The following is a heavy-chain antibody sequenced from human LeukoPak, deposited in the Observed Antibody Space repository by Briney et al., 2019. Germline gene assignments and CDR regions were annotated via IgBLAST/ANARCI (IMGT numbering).Heavy chain of an antibody. V-gene: IGHV4-59*08. CDR1: GGSISSYY. Sequence: SETLSLTCTVSGGSISSYYWSRIRQAPGKGLEWIGYIYYSGSTIYNPSLKSRATISVDKSKEQFSLKLSSVTAADTAVYYCATRTEVRADAFDIWGQGTMVTVSS. CDR2: IYYSGST. J-gene: IGHJ3*02. D-gene: IGHD1-14*01. CDR3: ATRTEVRADAFDI.